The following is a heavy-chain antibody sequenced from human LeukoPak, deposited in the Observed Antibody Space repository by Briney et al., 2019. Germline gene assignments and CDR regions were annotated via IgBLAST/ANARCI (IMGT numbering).Heavy chain of an antibody. Sequence: PGGSLRLSCAASGFTFSSYSMNWVRQAPGKGLEWVSSISSSSSYIYYADSVKGRFTISRDNAKISLYLQMNSLRAEDTALYYCARSASGSYYGKFCAFDIWGQGTMVIVSS. D-gene: IGHD1-26*01. CDR1: GFTFSSYS. J-gene: IGHJ3*02. CDR2: ISSSSSYI. CDR3: ARSASGSYYGKFCAFDI. V-gene: IGHV3-21*01.